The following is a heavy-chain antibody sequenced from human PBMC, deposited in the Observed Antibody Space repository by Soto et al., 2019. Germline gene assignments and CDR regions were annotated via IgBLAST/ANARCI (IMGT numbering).Heavy chain of an antibody. CDR2: IYYSGST. CDR3: ARSLYGDYEPFDY. V-gene: IGHV4-59*01. Sequence: QVQLQESGPGLVKPSETLSLTCTVSGGSISSYYWSWIRQPPGKGLEWIGYIYYSGSTNYNPSLKSRVTISVDTSKNQFSLKLSSVTAADTAVYYCARSLYGDYEPFDYWGQGTLVTVSS. CDR1: GGSISSYY. J-gene: IGHJ4*02. D-gene: IGHD4-17*01.